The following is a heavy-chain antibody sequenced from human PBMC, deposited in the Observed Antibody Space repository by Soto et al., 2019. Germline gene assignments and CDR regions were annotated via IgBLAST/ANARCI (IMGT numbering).Heavy chain of an antibody. CDR2: ISASGGYK. CDR3: AGERSALPGARDAMDV. J-gene: IGHJ6*02. V-gene: IGHV3-21*01. CDR1: GIKLNSSS. D-gene: IGHD1-26*01. Sequence: ESGGGLVKPGGALRVPCGASGIKLNSSSKNWGRPAPGKGLQWVSFISASGGYKYYADSVRGRFTISRDNAKKSVYLEMSSLTADDSAVYFCAGERSALPGARDAMDVWGQGTTVTVSS.